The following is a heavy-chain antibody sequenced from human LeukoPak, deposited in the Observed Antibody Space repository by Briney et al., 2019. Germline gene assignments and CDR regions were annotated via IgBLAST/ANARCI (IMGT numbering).Heavy chain of an antibody. CDR2: IRQDGGAT. CDR1: GFTFTSYW. J-gene: IGHJ4*02. CDR3: ATSKDTTGGPY. D-gene: IGHD5-18*01. V-gene: IGHV3-7*01. Sequence: GGSLRLSCAASGFTFTSYWMTWVRQAPGKGLEWLANIRQDGGATYYGGSVKGRFTISRDNAKNSLFLQMNSLRAEDTAVYYCATSKDTTGGPYWGQGTLVTVSS.